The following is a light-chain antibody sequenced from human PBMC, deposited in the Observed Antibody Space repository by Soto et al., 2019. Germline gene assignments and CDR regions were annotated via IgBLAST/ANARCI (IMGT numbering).Light chain of an antibody. CDR2: GAS. V-gene: IGKV3-20*01. J-gene: IGKJ5*01. CDR1: QSIVGNY. Sequence: ETVLTQSPGTLSLSPGERGTLSCRASQSIVGNYLAWYQQKPGQAPRLLIYGASSRAAGIPDRFTGSGTGTDFTLTITRLEPEDFAVYYCHKYGGSFITFGQGTRLEMK. CDR3: HKYGGSFIT.